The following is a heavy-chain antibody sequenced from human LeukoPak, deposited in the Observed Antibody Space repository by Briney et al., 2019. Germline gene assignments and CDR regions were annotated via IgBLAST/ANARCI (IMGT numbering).Heavy chain of an antibody. V-gene: IGHV4-34*01. Sequence: SETLSLTCAVYGGSFSGYYWSWIRQPPGKGLEWIGEINHSGSTNYNSSLKSRVTISVDTSKNQFSLKLSSVTAADTAVYYCARWIDGSGSYYRGGYDYWGQGTLVTVSS. CDR1: GGSFSGYY. D-gene: IGHD3-10*01. CDR2: INHSGST. J-gene: IGHJ4*02. CDR3: ARWIDGSGSYYRGGYDY.